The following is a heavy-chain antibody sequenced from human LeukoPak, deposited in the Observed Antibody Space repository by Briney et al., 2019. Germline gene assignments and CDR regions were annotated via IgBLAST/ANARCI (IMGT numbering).Heavy chain of an antibody. Sequence: PGGSLRLSCAASGFTFSSYWMHWVRQAPGKGLVWVSRINSDGSSTSYADSVKGRFTISRDNAKNTLYLQMNSLRAADTAVYYCARYYDILTGKYYFDYWGQGTLVTVSS. CDR1: GFTFSSYW. CDR3: ARYYDILTGKYYFDY. J-gene: IGHJ4*02. CDR2: INSDGSST. D-gene: IGHD3-9*01. V-gene: IGHV3-74*01.